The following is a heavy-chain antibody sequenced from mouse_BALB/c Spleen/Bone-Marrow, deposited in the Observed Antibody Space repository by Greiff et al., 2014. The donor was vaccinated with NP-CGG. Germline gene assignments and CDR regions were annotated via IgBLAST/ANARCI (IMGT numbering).Heavy chain of an antibody. CDR3: ARDWDEAYYFDY. V-gene: IGHV1S81*02. Sequence: QVQLQQPGAELVKPGASVKLSCKASGYTFTSYWMHWVKQRPGQGLEWIGEINPSNGRTNYNEKFKSKATLTVDKSSSTAYMQLSSLTSEDSAVYDGARDWDEAYYFDYWGQGTTLTVSS. CDR2: INPSNGRT. J-gene: IGHJ2*01. D-gene: IGHD4-1*01. CDR1: GYTFTSYW.